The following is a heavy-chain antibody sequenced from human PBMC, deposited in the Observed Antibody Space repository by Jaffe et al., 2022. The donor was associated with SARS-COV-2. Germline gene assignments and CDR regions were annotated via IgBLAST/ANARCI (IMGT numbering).Heavy chain of an antibody. J-gene: IGHJ6*02. CDR1: GFTFSSYS. D-gene: IGHD3-10*01. Sequence: EVQLVESGGGLVKPGGSLRLSCAASGFTFSSYSMNWVRQAPGKGLEWVSSISSSSSYIYYADSVKGRFTISRDNAKNSLYLQMNSLRAEDTAVYYCARSRLGSGSSYYYYYGMDVWGQGTTVTVSS. V-gene: IGHV3-21*01. CDR3: ARSRLGSGSSYYYYYGMDV. CDR2: ISSSSSYI.